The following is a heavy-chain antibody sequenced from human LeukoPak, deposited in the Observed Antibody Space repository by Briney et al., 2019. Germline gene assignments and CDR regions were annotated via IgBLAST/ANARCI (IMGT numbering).Heavy chain of an antibody. Sequence: SGPTLVNPTQTLTLTCTFSGFSLSTRGVGVCWVRQPPGKALVWLALIYWDDDKRYSPSLKSRLTITKDTSKNQVVLTMTNMDPVDTATYYCAHRGSSSRYDYWGQGTLVTVSS. J-gene: IGHJ4*02. D-gene: IGHD6-13*01. V-gene: IGHV2-5*02. CDR2: IYWDDDK. CDR3: AHRGSSSRYDY. CDR1: GFSLSTRGVG.